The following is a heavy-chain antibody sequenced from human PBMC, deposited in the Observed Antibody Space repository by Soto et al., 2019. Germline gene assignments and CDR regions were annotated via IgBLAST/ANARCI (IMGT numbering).Heavy chain of an antibody. D-gene: IGHD3-22*01. V-gene: IGHV1-18*01. CDR2: ISAYNGNT. J-gene: IGHJ4*02. CDR1: GYTFTSYG. CDR3: ARDLFRLFDDSSGRGGDY. Sequence: QVQLVQSGAEVKKPGASVKVSCKASGYTFTSYGISWVRQAPGQGLEWMGWISAYNGNTNYAQKLQGRVTMTTDTXTXTXXMELRSLRSDDTAVYYCARDLFRLFDDSSGRGGDYWGQGTLVTVSS.